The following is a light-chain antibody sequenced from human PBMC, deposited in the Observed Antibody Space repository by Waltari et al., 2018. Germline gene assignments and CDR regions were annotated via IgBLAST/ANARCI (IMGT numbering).Light chain of an antibody. CDR3: QQLNSYPIT. CDR2: GAS. Sequence: IHLTQSPSSLSASVGDRVTITCRASQGISAYLAWYQQKPGRAPKLLIYGASTLQSGVPSRFTGSGSGTDFTLTISSLQPEDFASYYCQQLNSYPITFGQGTRLEIK. V-gene: IGKV1-9*01. CDR1: QGISAY. J-gene: IGKJ5*01.